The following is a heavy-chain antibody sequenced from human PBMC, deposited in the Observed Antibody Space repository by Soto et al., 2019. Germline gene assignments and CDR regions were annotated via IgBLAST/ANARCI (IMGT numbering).Heavy chain of an antibody. CDR2: IYHGGST. D-gene: IGHD3-10*01. CDR3: ARGVTYGSGSYLNSGGNKHDY. V-gene: IGHV4-38-2*01. Sequence: SETLSLTCAVSGYSISSGYYWGWLRQPPGKGLEWIGSIYHGGSTYYNPSLNSRVTLSIDMTNNHVSLILNSVTAADTAVYYCARGVTYGSGSYLNSGGNKHDYWGQGTLVTVS. CDR1: GYSISSGYY. J-gene: IGHJ4*02.